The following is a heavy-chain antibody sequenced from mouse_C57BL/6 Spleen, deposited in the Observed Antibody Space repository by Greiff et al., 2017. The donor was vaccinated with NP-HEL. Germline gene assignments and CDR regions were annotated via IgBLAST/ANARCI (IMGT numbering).Heavy chain of an antibody. CDR3: ARHTGTKDYFDY. CDR2: ISSGGSYT. Sequence: EVKLLESGGDLVKPGGSLKLSCAASGFTFSSYGMSWVRQTPDKRLEWVATISSGGSYTYYPDSVKGRFTISRDNAKNTLYLQMSSLKSEDTAMYYCARHTGTKDYFDYWGQGTTLTVSS. D-gene: IGHD4-1*01. CDR1: GFTFSSYG. V-gene: IGHV5-6*01. J-gene: IGHJ2*01.